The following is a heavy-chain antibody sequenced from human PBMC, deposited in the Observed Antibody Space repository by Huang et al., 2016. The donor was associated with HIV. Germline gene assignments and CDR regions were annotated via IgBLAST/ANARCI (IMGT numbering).Heavy chain of an antibody. CDR2: INHSEST. Sequence: QVQLQQWGAGLLRPSETLSLTCAVYGGSFSGYYGTWLRQPPGKGLEWIGEINHSESTNYNPSLKSRVTISVDTSRNQFSLTVTAGTAADTAGYYCARGQGGYYDYYMDVWGKGTTVTVSS. CDR1: GGSFSGYY. CDR3: ARGQGGYYDYYMDV. J-gene: IGHJ6*03. V-gene: IGHV4-34*01.